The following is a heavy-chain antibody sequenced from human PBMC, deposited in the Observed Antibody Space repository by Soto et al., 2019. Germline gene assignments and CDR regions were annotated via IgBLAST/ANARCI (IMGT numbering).Heavy chain of an antibody. CDR3: ARNSHYYGSGSQYWYFGL. J-gene: IGHJ2*01. CDR1: GGSISSGGYS. D-gene: IGHD3-10*01. Sequence: QLQLQESGSGLVKPSQTLSLTCAVSGGSISSGGYSWSWIRQPRGKGLEWIGYIYHSGSTYYNPSLKSRVTISVDRSKNQFSLKLSSATAADTALYYCARNSHYYGSGSQYWYFGLWGRGTLVTVSS. V-gene: IGHV4-30-2*01. CDR2: IYHSGST.